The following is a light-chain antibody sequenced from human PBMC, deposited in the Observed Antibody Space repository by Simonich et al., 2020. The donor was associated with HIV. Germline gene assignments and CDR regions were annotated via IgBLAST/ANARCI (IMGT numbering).Light chain of an antibody. V-gene: IGKV2-28*01. CDR2: LGS. J-gene: IGKJ2*01. CDR3: QQYNNWPPYT. Sequence: DIVMTQSPLSLPVTPGEPASISCRSNQSLLHSNGYNYLDWYLQKPGQSPQLLISLGSNRASGVPDRFSGSGSGTDFTLTISSMQSEDFAVYYCQQYNNWPPYTFGQGTKLEIK. CDR1: QSLLHSNGYNY.